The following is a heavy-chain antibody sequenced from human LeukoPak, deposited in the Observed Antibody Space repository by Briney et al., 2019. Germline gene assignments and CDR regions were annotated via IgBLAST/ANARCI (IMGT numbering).Heavy chain of an antibody. CDR3: ARAPPGYSSSWLYFQH. V-gene: IGHV4-4*07. Sequence: SETLSLTCTVSGGSISSYYWSWIRQPAGKGQEWIGRIYTSGSTNYNPSLKSRVTMSVDTSKNQFSLKLSSVTAADTAVYYCARAPPGYSSSWLYFQHWGQGTLVTVSS. CDR1: GGSISSYY. CDR2: IYTSGST. J-gene: IGHJ1*01. D-gene: IGHD6-13*01.